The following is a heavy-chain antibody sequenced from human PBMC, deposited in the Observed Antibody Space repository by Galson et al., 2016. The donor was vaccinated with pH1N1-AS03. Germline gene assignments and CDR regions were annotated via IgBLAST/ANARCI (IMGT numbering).Heavy chain of an antibody. Sequence: SETLSLTCTVSGGSISRNSYYWDWIRQPPGKGLEWIGSIYYNGSTYYNPSLKTRLTISLDTSNNQFSLTLSSLTAADTAVYFCARRGYSGSYYLGWFDPWGQGALVTVSS. J-gene: IGHJ5*02. V-gene: IGHV4-39*01. CDR3: ARRGYSGSYYLGWFDP. CDR2: IYYNGST. D-gene: IGHD1-26*01. CDR1: GGSISRNSYY.